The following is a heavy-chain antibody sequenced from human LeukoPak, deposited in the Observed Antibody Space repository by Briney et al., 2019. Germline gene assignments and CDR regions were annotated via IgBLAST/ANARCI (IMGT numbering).Heavy chain of an antibody. CDR2: IYSGGST. Sequence: PGGSLRLSCAASGFTVSSNYMSWVRQAPGKGLEWVSVIYSGGSTYYADSVKGRYTISRDNSKNTLYLQMNSLRAEDTAVYYCARDGRDGYNWDYFDYWGQGTLVTVSS. CDR3: ARDGRDGYNWDYFDY. J-gene: IGHJ4*02. V-gene: IGHV3-53*01. CDR1: GFTVSSNY. D-gene: IGHD5-24*01.